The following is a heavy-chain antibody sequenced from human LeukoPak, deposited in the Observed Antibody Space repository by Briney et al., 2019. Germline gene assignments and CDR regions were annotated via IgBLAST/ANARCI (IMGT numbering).Heavy chain of an antibody. Sequence: GGSLRLSCAASGFTFSFYWIHWVRQAPGKGLVWVSLINPDGSSTSYADSVKGRFTISRDNAKNTLYLQMNSLQAGDTAVYYCAYTGDYSYYYYYMDVWGKGTTVTVSS. V-gene: IGHV3-74*01. CDR2: INPDGSST. J-gene: IGHJ6*03. D-gene: IGHD4-11*01. CDR3: AYTGDYSYYYYYMDV. CDR1: GFTFSFYW.